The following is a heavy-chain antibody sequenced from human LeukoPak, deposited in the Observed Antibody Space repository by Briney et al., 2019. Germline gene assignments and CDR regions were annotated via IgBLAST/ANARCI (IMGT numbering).Heavy chain of an antibody. Sequence: PSGTLSLTCTVSGGSISSSSYYWGWIRQPPGKGLEWIGSIYYSGSTYYNPSLKSRVTISVDTSKNQFSLKLGSVTAADTAVYYCARLGEVTFGDYWNWGQGTLVTVSS. J-gene: IGHJ4*02. CDR2: IYYSGST. D-gene: IGHD3-10*01. V-gene: IGHV4-39*07. CDR3: ARLGEVTFGDYWN. CDR1: GGSISSSSYY.